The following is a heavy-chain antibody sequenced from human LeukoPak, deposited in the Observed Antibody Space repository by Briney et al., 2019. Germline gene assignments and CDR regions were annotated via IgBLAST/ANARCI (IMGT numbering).Heavy chain of an antibody. Sequence: GESLKISCKGSGYIFDNYWIGWVRQLPGKGLEWVAIIFPRDSDIRYSPSFQGQVTVSVDKSNNTAYLQWGSLKASDTAMYYCARPLTGDNLVNFDYWGQGTLVTVSS. V-gene: IGHV5-51*01. D-gene: IGHD7-27*01. CDR2: IFPRDSDI. CDR1: GYIFDNYW. CDR3: ARPLTGDNLVNFDY. J-gene: IGHJ4*02.